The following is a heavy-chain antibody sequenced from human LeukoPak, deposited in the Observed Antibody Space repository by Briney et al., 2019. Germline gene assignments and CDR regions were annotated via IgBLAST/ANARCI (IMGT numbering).Heavy chain of an antibody. CDR2: IKQDGSEK. J-gene: IGHJ1*01. D-gene: IGHD3-3*01. CDR1: GFTFSSYW. V-gene: IGHV3-7*01. CDR3: ARVAPYDFWSGYSQYFQH. Sequence: PGGSLRLSCAASGFTFSSYWMSWVRQAPGKGLEWVANIKQDGSEKYYVDSVKGRFTISRDNAKNSLYLQMNSLRAEDTAVYYCARVAPYDFWSGYSQYFQHWGQGTLVTVSS.